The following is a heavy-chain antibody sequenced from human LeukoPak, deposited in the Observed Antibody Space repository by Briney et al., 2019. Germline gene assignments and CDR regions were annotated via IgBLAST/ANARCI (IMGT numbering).Heavy chain of an antibody. Sequence: GGSLRLSCAASGFTFRSYDMHWVRQAPGKGLEWVALIWYDGSNKYYADSVKGRFSISRENSKNTLSLQMNSLRVEDTALYYCARGKRGFIYGSDFWGQGTLVTVSS. CDR2: IWYDGSNK. CDR1: GFTFRSYD. J-gene: IGHJ4*02. D-gene: IGHD5-18*01. V-gene: IGHV3-33*08. CDR3: ARGKRGFIYGSDF.